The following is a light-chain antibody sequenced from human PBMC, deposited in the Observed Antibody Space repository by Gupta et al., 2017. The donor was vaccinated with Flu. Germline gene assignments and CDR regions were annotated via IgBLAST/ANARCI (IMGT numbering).Light chain of an antibody. Sequence: DIQMTQSPSTLSASVGDRVTITCRASQSISSWLAWYQQKPGKAPKLLIYKASSLEGGVPSRFSGSGSATEFTLTISSLQPDDFATYYCQQYNNYWWTFGQGTKVEIK. V-gene: IGKV1-5*03. CDR3: QQYNNYWWT. CDR2: KAS. J-gene: IGKJ1*01. CDR1: QSISSW.